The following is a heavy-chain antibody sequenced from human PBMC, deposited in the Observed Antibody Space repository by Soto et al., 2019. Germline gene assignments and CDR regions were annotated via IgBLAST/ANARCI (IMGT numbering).Heavy chain of an antibody. D-gene: IGHD3-3*01. J-gene: IGHJ4*02. Sequence: PGGSLRLSCAASGFTFSSYEMNWVRQAPGKGLEWVATISGSDGKTYYADSVKGRFSISRDTSRNTLYLQMNSLRADDTAIYYCAKWSYLDYWGQGTRVTVS. V-gene: IGHV3-23*01. CDR2: ISGSDGKT. CDR1: GFTFSSYE. CDR3: AKWSYLDY.